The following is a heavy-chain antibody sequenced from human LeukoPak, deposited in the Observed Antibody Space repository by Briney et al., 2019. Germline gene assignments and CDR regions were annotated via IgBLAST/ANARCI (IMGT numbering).Heavy chain of an antibody. V-gene: IGHV4-59*01. CDR1: GGSISSYY. D-gene: IGHD3-22*01. CDR3: ARWYYDRSGYRYFDY. J-gene: IGHJ4*02. CDR2: IYYSGST. Sequence: PSETLSLTCTVSGGSISSYYWNWIRQPPGRGLEWIGYIYYSGSTNYNPSLKSRVTISVDTSKNQFSLRLSSVTAADTAVYYCARWYYDRSGYRYFDYWGQGTLVTVSS.